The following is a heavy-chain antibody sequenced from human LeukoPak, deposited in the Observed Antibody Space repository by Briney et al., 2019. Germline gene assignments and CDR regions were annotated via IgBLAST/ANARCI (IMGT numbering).Heavy chain of an antibody. Sequence: PGGSLRLSCAASGFTFDDYGMSWVRQAPGKGLEWVSGINWNGGSTGYADSVKGRFTISRDNAKNSLYLQMNSLRAEDTALYYCARELSYDSGSYFFDYWGQGTLVTVSS. CDR1: GFTFDDYG. J-gene: IGHJ4*02. D-gene: IGHD3-10*01. CDR3: ARELSYDSGSYFFDY. V-gene: IGHV3-20*04. CDR2: INWNGGST.